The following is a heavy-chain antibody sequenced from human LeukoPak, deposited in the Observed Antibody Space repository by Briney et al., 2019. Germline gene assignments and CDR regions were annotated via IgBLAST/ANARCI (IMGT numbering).Heavy chain of an antibody. Sequence: GGSLRLSCAASGFTFSSYEMNWVRQAPGKGLEWVSYISSSGSTIYYADSVKGRFTISRDNAKNSLYLQMNSLRAEDTAVYYCARDESSSWYPTGYYYYYYMDVWGKGTTVTVSS. D-gene: IGHD6-13*01. J-gene: IGHJ6*03. CDR2: ISSSGSTI. CDR1: GFTFSSYE. CDR3: ARDESSSWYPTGYYYYYYMDV. V-gene: IGHV3-48*03.